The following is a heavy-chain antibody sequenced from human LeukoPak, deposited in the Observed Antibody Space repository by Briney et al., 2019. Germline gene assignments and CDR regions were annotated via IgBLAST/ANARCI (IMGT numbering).Heavy chain of an antibody. D-gene: IGHD3-16*02. CDR2: IYYSGST. V-gene: IGHV4-61*01. Sequence: SETLSLTCTVSGGSVSSGSYYWSWIRQPPGKGLEWIGYIYYSGSTNYNPSLKSRVTISVDTSKNQFSLKLSSVTAADTAVYYCARDLITFGGVIDWGQGTLVTVSS. CDR1: GGSVSSGSYY. CDR3: ARDLITFGGVID. J-gene: IGHJ4*02.